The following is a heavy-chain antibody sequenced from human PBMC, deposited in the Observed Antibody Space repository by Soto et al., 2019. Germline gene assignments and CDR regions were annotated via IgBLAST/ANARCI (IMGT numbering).Heavy chain of an antibody. Sequence: EVQLVESGGGLVQPGGSLRLSCAASGFTFSLYSMSWVRQVPGKGLEWVSYISRSSTGIHYTDSVKGRFTISRDDATNSMHLQMNSLRDGDTAVYYCARAVTWGLDVWGQGTTVSISS. V-gene: IGHV3-48*02. CDR3: ARAVTWGLDV. CDR2: ISRSSTGI. D-gene: IGHD3-10*01. CDR1: GFTFSLYS. J-gene: IGHJ6*02.